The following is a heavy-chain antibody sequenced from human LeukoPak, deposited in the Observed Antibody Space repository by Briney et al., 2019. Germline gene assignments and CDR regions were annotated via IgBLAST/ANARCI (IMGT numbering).Heavy chain of an antibody. D-gene: IGHD6-13*01. CDR3: ARVIPAGYSSSWGTFDY. V-gene: IGHV4-59*01. Sequence: SETLPLTCTGSGGSNSRKYWSWIRQPPGKGLEWIGYIYYNRSTNYNPSLKSRVTIPVVTSKNQVSLKLSSVTAADTAVYYCARVIPAGYSSSWGTFDYWGQGTGVSVSS. CDR2: IYYNRST. J-gene: IGHJ4*02. CDR1: GGSNSRKY.